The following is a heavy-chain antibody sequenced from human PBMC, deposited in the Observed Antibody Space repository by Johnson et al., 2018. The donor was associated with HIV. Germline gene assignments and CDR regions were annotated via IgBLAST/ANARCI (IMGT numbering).Heavy chain of an antibody. Sequence: QMLLVESGGSVMQPGKSLRLSCAVSVFTFSSYGMHWVRQAPGKGLEWVAFIQYDGSYKYYADSVKGRFTISRDNAKNSLYLQMNSLRAEDTAVYYCATRDPTHRPGVFDIWGQGTMVTISS. CDR1: VFTFSSYG. CDR2: IQYDGSYK. J-gene: IGHJ3*02. D-gene: IGHD1-14*01. CDR3: ATRDPTHRPGVFDI. V-gene: IGHV3-30*19.